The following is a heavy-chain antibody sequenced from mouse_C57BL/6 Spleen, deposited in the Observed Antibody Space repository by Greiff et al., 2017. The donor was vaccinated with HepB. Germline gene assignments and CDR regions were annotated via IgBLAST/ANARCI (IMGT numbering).Heavy chain of an antibody. CDR2: ILPGSGST. CDR1: GYTFTGYW. J-gene: IGHJ3*01. Sequence: VQLQQSGAELMKPGASVKLSCKATGYTFTGYWIEWVKQRPGHGLEWIGEILPGSGSTNYNEKFKGKATFTADTSYNTAYMQLSSLTTEDSAIYYCARWDGYYVWARFAYWGQGTLVTVSA. V-gene: IGHV1-9*01. CDR3: ARWDGYYVWARFAY. D-gene: IGHD2-3*01.